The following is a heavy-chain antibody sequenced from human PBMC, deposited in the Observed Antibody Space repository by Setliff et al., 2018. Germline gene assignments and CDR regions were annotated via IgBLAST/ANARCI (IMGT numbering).Heavy chain of an antibody. CDR2: VFYNGYT. CDR1: GGSVNNYY. D-gene: IGHD6-19*01. CDR3: TRIPPYNSGRGGFDY. Sequence: PSETLSLTCSVSGGSVNNYYWSWIRQSPEKGLEWIAYVFYNGYTSYNPSLKSRVTISVDTSKNQFSLKLRSPTAADTAMYYCTRIPPYNSGRGGFDYWGQGVLVTVS. J-gene: IGHJ4*02. V-gene: IGHV4-59*02.